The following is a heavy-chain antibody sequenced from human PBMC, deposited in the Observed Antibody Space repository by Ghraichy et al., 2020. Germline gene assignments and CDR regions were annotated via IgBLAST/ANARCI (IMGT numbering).Heavy chain of an antibody. J-gene: IGHJ6*02. CDR2: ISYDGSNK. CDR3: TEDVGSYGSYYYYGMDV. D-gene: IGHD3-16*01. V-gene: IGHV3-30*03. Sequence: GESPNISCAASGFTFSSYGMHWVRQAPGKGLEWVAVISYDGSNKYYADSVKGRFTISRDNSKNTLYLQMNSLRAEDTAVYYCTEDVGSYGSYYYYGMDVWGQGTTVTVSS. CDR1: GFTFSSYG.